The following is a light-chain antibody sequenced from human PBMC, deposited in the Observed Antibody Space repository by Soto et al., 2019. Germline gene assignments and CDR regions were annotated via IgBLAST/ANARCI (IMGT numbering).Light chain of an antibody. V-gene: IGKV3-20*01. J-gene: IGKJ1*01. Sequence: DIVLTQSPGTLSLSPGERASLYCRARQSVSSGHLAWYQQKPGQAPRLLIYGASSRATGIPVRFSGSGSGTDFTLTISRLEPEDSAVYYCQQYGHSLWTFGQGTKVDIK. CDR1: QSVSSGH. CDR2: GAS. CDR3: QQYGHSLWT.